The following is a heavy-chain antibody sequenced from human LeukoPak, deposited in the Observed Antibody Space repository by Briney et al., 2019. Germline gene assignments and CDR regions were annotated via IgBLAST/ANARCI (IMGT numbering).Heavy chain of an antibody. Sequence: SPSGSLRLSCAVSGFTFLNAWMSWVRQAPGKGLEWVGHIKSKSDGGTTDYAAPVKGRFTISRDDSKNTLYLQMSTLETGDTAVYYCATGSLYIGSYYYFDYWGQGTLVTVSS. CDR2: IKSKSDGGTT. J-gene: IGHJ4*02. V-gene: IGHV3-15*01. D-gene: IGHD1-26*01. CDR3: ATGSLYIGSYYYFDY. CDR1: GFTFLNAW.